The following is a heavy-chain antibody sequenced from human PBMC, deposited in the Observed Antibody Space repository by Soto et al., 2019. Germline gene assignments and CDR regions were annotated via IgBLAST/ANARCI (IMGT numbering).Heavy chain of an antibody. CDR2: ISGDNGKT. CDR1: GYPFTNYV. Sequence: ASVKVSCKASGYPFTNYVISWVRQAPGQGLEWMGWISGDNGKTKYAQKFQGRVTMTTDTSTSTAYMELRSLRSDDTAVYCCARDQEDIVRTMSEISYYYGMDVWGQGTTVTVSS. CDR3: ARDQEDIVRTMSEISYYYGMDV. D-gene: IGHD2-8*01. J-gene: IGHJ6*02. V-gene: IGHV1-18*04.